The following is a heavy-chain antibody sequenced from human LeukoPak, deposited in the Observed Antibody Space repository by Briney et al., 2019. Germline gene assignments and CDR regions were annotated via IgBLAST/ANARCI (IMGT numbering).Heavy chain of an antibody. CDR2: ISWDGGST. CDR3: AKEGGNYDIFTGNDY. CDR1: GFTFDDYA. Sequence: GGSLRLSCAASGFTFDDYAMHWVRQAPGKGLEWVSLISWDGGSTYYADSVKGRFTISRDNSKNSLYLQMNSLRAEDTALYYCAKEGGNYDIFTGNDYWGQGTLVTVSS. V-gene: IGHV3-43D*03. J-gene: IGHJ4*01. D-gene: IGHD3-9*01.